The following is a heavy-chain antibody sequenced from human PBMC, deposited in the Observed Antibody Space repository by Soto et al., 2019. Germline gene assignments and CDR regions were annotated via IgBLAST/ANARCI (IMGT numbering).Heavy chain of an antibody. CDR3: AREKFRGYNSRAFSP. Sequence: AAVKASCKASGYRFSCYGINWVRQAPGQGLEWMGWSNPSDGNRNLAQKFEDRDTMTTATSTNTVFLELRSLKSDDTAIYYCAREKFRGYNSRAFSPWAREPLAPVSS. V-gene: IGHV1-18*01. D-gene: IGHD3-22*01. J-gene: IGHJ5*02. CDR1: GYRFSCYG. CDR2: SNPSDGNR.